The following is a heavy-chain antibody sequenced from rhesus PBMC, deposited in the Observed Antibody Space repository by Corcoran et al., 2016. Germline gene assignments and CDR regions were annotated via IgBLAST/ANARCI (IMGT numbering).Heavy chain of an antibody. Sequence: QLQLQDSGPGLVKPSETLSVTCAVSGGSISSSYWSWIRQAPGKGLVWIGYIYGSGSSTNYNPSLTSRVTLSVDTSKNQLSLKLSSVTPADTAVYYCARGSIAAAGTHYFDYWGQGVLVTVSS. CDR2: IYGSGSST. V-gene: IGHV4-169*01. J-gene: IGHJ4*01. CDR3: ARGSIAAAGTHYFDY. D-gene: IGHD6-25*01. CDR1: GGSISSSY.